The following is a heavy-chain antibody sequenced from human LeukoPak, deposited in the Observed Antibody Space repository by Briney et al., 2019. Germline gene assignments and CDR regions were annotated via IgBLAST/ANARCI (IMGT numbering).Heavy chain of an antibody. CDR1: GGSFSGYY. Sequence: PSETLSLTCAVYGGSFSGYYWSWIRQPPGKGLEWIGEINHSGSTNYNPSLKSRVTISVDTSKNQFSLKLSSVTAADTAVYYCARPRTAIYYYDSKYALDIWGQGTMVTVSS. CDR3: ARPRTAIYYYDSKYALDI. D-gene: IGHD3-22*01. CDR2: INHSGST. J-gene: IGHJ3*02. V-gene: IGHV4-34*01.